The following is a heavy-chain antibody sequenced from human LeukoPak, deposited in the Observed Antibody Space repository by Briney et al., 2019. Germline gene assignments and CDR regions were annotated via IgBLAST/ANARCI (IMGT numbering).Heavy chain of an antibody. CDR3: ARVRLDSGTYSLYY. CDR2: ISGRSSTK. D-gene: IGHD3-10*01. CDR1: GFTFSSYS. Sequence: GGSLRLPCAASGFTFSSYSMNWVRQAPGKGLEWISYISGRSSTKYYADSVKGRFTISRDNAENSLYLQMNSLRVEDTAVYYCARVRLDSGTYSLYYWGQGTLVTVSS. V-gene: IGHV3-48*01. J-gene: IGHJ4*02.